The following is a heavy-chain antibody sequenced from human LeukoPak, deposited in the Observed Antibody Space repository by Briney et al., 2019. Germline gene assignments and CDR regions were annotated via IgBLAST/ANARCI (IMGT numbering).Heavy chain of an antibody. V-gene: IGHV3-23*01. CDR2: FSGRGGGT. CDR1: GFTFSSYA. D-gene: IGHD3-10*01. CDR3: TRHEDLLWLYYFDY. J-gene: IGHJ4*02. Sequence: GGSLRLSCAASGFTFSSYAMSWVRQAPGKGLEWLSAFSGRGGGTYYADSVKGRFTISRDDSKNTLYLQMNSLKTEDTAVYYCTRHEDLLWLYYFDYWGQGTLVTVSS.